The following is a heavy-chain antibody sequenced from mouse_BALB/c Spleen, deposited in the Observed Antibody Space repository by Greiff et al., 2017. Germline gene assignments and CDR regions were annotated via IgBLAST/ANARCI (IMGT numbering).Heavy chain of an antibody. J-gene: IGHJ2*01. CDR2: IRLKSNNYAT. CDR1: GFTFSNYW. CDR3: TRGLLRYYFDY. V-gene: IGHV6-6*02. Sequence: EVHLVESGGGLVQPGGSMKLSCVASGFTFSNYWMNWVRQSPEKGLEWVAEIRLKSNNYATHYAESVKGRFTISRDDSKSSVYLQMNNLRAEDTGIYYCTRGLLRYYFDYWGQGTTLTVSS. D-gene: IGHD1-1*01.